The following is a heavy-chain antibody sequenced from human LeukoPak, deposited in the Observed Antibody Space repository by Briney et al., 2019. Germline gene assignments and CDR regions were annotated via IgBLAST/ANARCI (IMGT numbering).Heavy chain of an antibody. CDR2: ISGSSVTK. V-gene: IGHV3-48*04. J-gene: IGHJ4*02. CDR1: GFTFDNYA. Sequence: GSLRLSCEASGFTFDNYAMIWSRQAPGKALEWVSFISGSSVTKNYADSVKGRFTISRDNAKNSLYLQMNSLRAEDTAVYYCARVRLTYYFDFWGQGTLVTVSS. CDR3: ARVRLTYYFDF.